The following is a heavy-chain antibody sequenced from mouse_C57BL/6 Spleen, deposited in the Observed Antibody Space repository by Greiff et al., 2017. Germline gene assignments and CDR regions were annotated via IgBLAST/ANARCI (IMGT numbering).Heavy chain of an antibody. CDR2: IYPRGGNT. Sequence: QVQLQQSGAELARPGASVKLSCKASGYTFTSYGISWVKQRTGQGLEWIGEIYPRGGNTYYNEKFKGKATLTADKSSSTAYMELRSLTSDDSAVYFCATFYDGYYRYFDVWGTGTTVTVSS. J-gene: IGHJ1*03. D-gene: IGHD2-3*01. V-gene: IGHV1-81*01. CDR3: ATFYDGYYRYFDV. CDR1: GYTFTSYG.